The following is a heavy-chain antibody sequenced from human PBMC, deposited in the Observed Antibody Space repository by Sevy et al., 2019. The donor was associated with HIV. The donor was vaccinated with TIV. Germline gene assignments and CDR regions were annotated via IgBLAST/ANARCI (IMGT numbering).Heavy chain of an antibody. Sequence: GGSLRLSCAASGFTFSSYSMNWVRQAPGKGLEWVSSISSSSSYIYYADSVKGRFTISRDNVKNSLYLQMNSLRAEDTAVYYCAATTVTTSPAFDIWGHGTMVTVSS. CDR3: AATTVTTSPAFDI. CDR2: ISSSSSYI. CDR1: GFTFSSYS. V-gene: IGHV3-21*01. D-gene: IGHD4-17*01. J-gene: IGHJ3*02.